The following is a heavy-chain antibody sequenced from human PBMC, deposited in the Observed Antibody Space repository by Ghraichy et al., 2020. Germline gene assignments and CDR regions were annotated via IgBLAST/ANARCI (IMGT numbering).Heavy chain of an antibody. D-gene: IGHD6-19*01. J-gene: IGHJ3*02. CDR3: AGGTGSSGWYDDDAFDI. CDR1: GFTVSSNY. CDR2: IYSGGST. V-gene: IGHV3-53*01. Sequence: GGSLRLSCAASGFTVSSNYMSWVRQAPGKGLEWVSVIYSGGSTYYADSVKGRFTISRDNSKNTLYLQMNSLRAEDTAVYYCAGGTGSSGWYDDDAFDIWGQGTMVTVSS.